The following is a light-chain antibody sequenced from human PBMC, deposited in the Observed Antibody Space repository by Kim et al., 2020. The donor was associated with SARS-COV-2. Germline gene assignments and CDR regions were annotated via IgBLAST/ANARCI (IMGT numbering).Light chain of an antibody. J-gene: IGKJ2*01. CDR3: QQYNNWPDT. V-gene: IGKV3-15*01. CDR1: QSVSST. CDR2: GAS. Sequence: SLSPGERAPLSCRASQSVSSTLAWYQQNPGQAPRLLIYGASTRATGIPARFSGSGSGTEFTLTISSLQSEDFAVYYCQQYNNWPDTFGQGTKLEI.